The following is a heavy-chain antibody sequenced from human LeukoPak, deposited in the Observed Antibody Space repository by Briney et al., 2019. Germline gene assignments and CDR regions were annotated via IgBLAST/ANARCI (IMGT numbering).Heavy chain of an antibody. CDR1: GFTFSTYS. Sequence: PGGSLRLSCAASGFTFSTYSMSWVRQAPGKGLEWVPSISSFSTYIYYADSVNGRFTISRDNAKNSLYLQMNSLRDEDTAVYYCARDLIRVSPPDYWGQGTLVTVSS. CDR3: ARDLIRVSPPDY. J-gene: IGHJ4*02. V-gene: IGHV3-21*01. CDR2: ISSFSTYI. D-gene: IGHD6-6*01.